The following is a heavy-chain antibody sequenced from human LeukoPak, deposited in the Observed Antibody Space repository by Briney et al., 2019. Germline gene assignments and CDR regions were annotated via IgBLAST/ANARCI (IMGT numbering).Heavy chain of an antibody. V-gene: IGHV1-69*05. CDR2: IIPIFGTA. Sequence: SVKVSCRASGGTFSSYAISWVRQAPGQGLGWMGRIIPIFGTANYAQKFQGRVTITTDESTSTAYMELSSLRSEDTAVYYCAQGAIAVAGYHAFDIWGQGTMVTVSS. J-gene: IGHJ3*02. CDR1: GGTFSSYA. CDR3: AQGAIAVAGYHAFDI. D-gene: IGHD6-19*01.